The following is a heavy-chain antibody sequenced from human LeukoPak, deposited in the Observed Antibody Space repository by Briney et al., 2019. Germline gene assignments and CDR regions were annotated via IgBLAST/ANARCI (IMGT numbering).Heavy chain of an antibody. J-gene: IGHJ4*02. CDR2: INHSGST. Sequence: SETLSLTCAVYGGSFNGYYWSWIRQPPGKGLEWIGEINHSGSTNYNPSLKSRVTISVDTSKNQFSLKLSSVTAADTAVYYCARVSNPTALDYWGQGTLVTVSS. D-gene: IGHD2/OR15-2a*01. CDR3: ARVSNPTALDY. CDR1: GGSFNGYY. V-gene: IGHV4-34*01.